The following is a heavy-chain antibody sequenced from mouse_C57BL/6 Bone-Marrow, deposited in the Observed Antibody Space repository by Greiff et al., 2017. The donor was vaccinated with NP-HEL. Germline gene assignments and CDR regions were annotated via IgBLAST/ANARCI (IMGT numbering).Heavy chain of an antibody. CDR3: TTYYYGSSYWYFDV. CDR2: IDPENGDI. Sequence: DVKLVESGAELVRPGSSVKLSCTASGFNIKDDYMHWVKQRPEQGLEWIGWIDPENGDIAYASKFQGKATITADTSSNTAYLQLSSLTSEDTAVYYCTTYYYGSSYWYFDVWGTGTTVTVSS. V-gene: IGHV14-4*01. D-gene: IGHD1-1*01. CDR1: GFNIKDDY. J-gene: IGHJ1*03.